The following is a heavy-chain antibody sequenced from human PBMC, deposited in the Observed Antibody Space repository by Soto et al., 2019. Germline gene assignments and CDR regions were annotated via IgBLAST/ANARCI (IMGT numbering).Heavy chain of an antibody. CDR2: IYYSGST. Sequence: QVQLQESGPGLVKPSQTLSLTCTVSGGSISSGGYYWSWIRQHPGKGLEWIGYIYYSGSTYYNPSLNSRSTISVDTSKHQCSLKLSSVTAADTAVYYCARSSPVVTAPWGQGTLVTVSS. CDR1: GGSISSGGYY. CDR3: ARSSPVVTAP. D-gene: IGHD2-21*02. J-gene: IGHJ5*02. V-gene: IGHV4-31*03.